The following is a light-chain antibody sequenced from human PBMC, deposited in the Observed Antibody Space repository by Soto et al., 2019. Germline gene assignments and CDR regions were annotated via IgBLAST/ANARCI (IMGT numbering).Light chain of an antibody. Sequence: IQMTQSPSSLSASVGDIVTITRHSSQGIRNDLGWYQQKPGKAHKILIYAAYSLQSVFQSRFSGSGSGTDFTLTIRSIDTEDFEVYYCEKRSNRHLNFGNGKRLELK. CDR3: EKRSNRHLN. CDR2: AAY. V-gene: IGKV1-6*01. J-gene: IGKJ5*01. CDR1: QGIRND.